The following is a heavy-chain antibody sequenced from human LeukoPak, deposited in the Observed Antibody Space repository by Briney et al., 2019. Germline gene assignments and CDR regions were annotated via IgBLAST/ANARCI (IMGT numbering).Heavy chain of an antibody. CDR3: ASGYKTVSVFDH. CDR1: GYTFTTYY. D-gene: IGHD5-24*01. CDR2: INPSGGGT. J-gene: IGHJ4*02. Sequence: GASVNVSCKASGYTFTTYYMHWVRQAPGLGLVWMGLINPSGGGTRYAQKFQGRVTTTRDTSTSTVYMELSSLRSEDTAVYYCASGYKTVSVFDHWGQGTLVTVSS. V-gene: IGHV1-46*01.